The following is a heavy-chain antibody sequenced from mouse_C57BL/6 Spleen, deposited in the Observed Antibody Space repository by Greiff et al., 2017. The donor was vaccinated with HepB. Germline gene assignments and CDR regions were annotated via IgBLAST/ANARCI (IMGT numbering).Heavy chain of an antibody. CDR3: ASYYYGSPYYAMDY. CDR1: GYAFSSSW. Sequence: QVQLQQSGPELVKPGASVKISCKASGYAFSSSWMNWVKQRPGKGLEWIGRIYPGDGDTNYNGKFKGTATLTADKSSSTAYMQLSSLTSEDSAVYFCASYYYGSPYYAMDYWGQGTSVTVSS. J-gene: IGHJ4*01. D-gene: IGHD1-1*01. CDR2: IYPGDGDT. V-gene: IGHV1-82*01.